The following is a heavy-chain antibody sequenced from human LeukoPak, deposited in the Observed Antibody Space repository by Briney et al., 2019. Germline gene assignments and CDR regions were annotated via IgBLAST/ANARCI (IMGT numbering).Heavy chain of an antibody. Sequence: ASVKVSCKASGYTFTGYYMHWVRQAPGQGLEWMGWINPNSGGTNYAQKFQGRVTMTKDTSISTAYMELSRLRSDGTAVYYCARASAAAGTRAFDIWGQGTMVTVSS. CDR2: INPNSGGT. D-gene: IGHD6-13*01. CDR1: GYTFTGYY. J-gene: IGHJ3*02. V-gene: IGHV1-2*02. CDR3: ARASAAAGTRAFDI.